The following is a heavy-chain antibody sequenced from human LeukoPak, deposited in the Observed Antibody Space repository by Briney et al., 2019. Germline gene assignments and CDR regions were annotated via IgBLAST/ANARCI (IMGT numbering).Heavy chain of an antibody. V-gene: IGHV3-48*04. D-gene: IGHD2-2*01. CDR3: ARDPVVVPAAKGGYMDV. CDR1: GFTFSSYS. CDR2: ISSSSSTI. Sequence: PGGSLRLSCAASGFTFSSYSMNWVRQAPGKGLEWVSYISSSSSTIYYADSVKGRFTISRDSAKNSLYLQMNSLRAEDTAVYYCARDPVVVPAAKGGYMDVWGKGTTVTVSS. J-gene: IGHJ6*03.